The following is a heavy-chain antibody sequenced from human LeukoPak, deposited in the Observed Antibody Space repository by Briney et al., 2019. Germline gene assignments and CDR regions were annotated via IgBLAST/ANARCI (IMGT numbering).Heavy chain of an antibody. D-gene: IGHD2-15*01. CDR3: ARDPIV. V-gene: IGHV4-61*02. CDR1: GGSISSSATNY. Sequence: NSSQTLSLTCTVSGGSISSSATNYWNWIRQPAGRGLEWIGRMDTSGRTNYNPSLKSRVTISVDMSKNQFSLQLRSVTEADTAVYYCARDPIVWGQGTLVTVSS. CDR2: MDTSGRT. J-gene: IGHJ4*02.